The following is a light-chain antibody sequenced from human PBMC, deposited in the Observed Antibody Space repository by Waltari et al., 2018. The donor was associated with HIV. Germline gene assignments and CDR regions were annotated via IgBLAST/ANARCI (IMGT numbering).Light chain of an antibody. Sequence: SYVLTQSPSVPVAPGKTARITCGGNNIGSKSVHWYQQKPGQAPVLVIYYGSCRPSGIPERFPGPNPGNTATLTIRGGEAGDEADYYCQVWDSSSGVVFGGGTRLTVL. CDR3: QVWDSSSGVV. CDR1: NIGSKS. CDR2: YGS. J-gene: IGLJ2*01. V-gene: IGLV3-21*04.